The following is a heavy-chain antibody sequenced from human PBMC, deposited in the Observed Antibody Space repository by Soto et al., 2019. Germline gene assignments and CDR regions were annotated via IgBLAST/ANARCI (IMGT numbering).Heavy chain of an antibody. V-gene: IGHV4-34*01. CDR3: ARGEYSTIFRVVSLEY. Sequence: SETLSLTCAVYGESFSGYYWSWIRQPPGMGLEWIGEVNHRGSSNYNPSLKSRVTISVDTSMNQFSLKLSSVTAADTAVYYCARGEYSTIFRVVSLEYWGQGRLVTVSS. CDR1: GESFSGYY. D-gene: IGHD3-3*01. J-gene: IGHJ4*02. CDR2: VNHRGSS.